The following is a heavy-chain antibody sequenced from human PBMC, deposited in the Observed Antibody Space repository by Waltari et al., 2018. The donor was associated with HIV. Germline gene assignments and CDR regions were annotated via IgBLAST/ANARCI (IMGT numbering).Heavy chain of an antibody. D-gene: IGHD3-10*01. CDR2: RYPGSSET. Sequence: EVQLVQSGAEVKKPGESLKISCKGSGYSFTSYWIGWVRQMHGKGLEWMGCRYPGSSETRYSPSFQGQVTISADNSISTAYLQWSSLKASDTAMYYCARVDYGSGTRLGGYYGMDVWGQGTTVTVSS. CDR1: GYSFTSYW. V-gene: IGHV5-51*01. CDR3: ARVDYGSGTRLGGYYGMDV. J-gene: IGHJ6*02.